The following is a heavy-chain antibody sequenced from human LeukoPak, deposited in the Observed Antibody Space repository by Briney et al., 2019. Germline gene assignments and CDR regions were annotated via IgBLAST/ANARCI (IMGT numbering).Heavy chain of an antibody. Sequence: SGTLSLTCAVSGGSISSSYWWSWVRQTPGKGLEWVGSIFYSGTTYYNPSLTSRVTISEDSSKNQFSLRLHSLTAADTAIYYCARGRGYDPVVFYFDSWGQGTAVIVSS. CDR3: ARGRGYDPVVFYFDS. CDR1: GGSISSSYW. J-gene: IGHJ4*02. D-gene: IGHD2-15*01. CDR2: IFYSGTT. V-gene: IGHV4-4*02.